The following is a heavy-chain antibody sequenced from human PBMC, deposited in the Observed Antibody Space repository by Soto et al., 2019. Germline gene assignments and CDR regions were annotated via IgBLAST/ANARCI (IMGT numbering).Heavy chain of an antibody. V-gene: IGHV3-23*01. Sequence: GGSLRLSCAASGFTFSNYAVTWVRQAPGKGLEWVSTISGSGGSTYYADSVKGRFTISRDNSKNTLYLQMNSLRAEDTAVYYCAKEWRYFDWYPKARGAFDIWGQGIRVTVSS. CDR1: GFTFSNYA. D-gene: IGHD3-9*01. CDR3: AKEWRYFDWYPKARGAFDI. CDR2: ISGSGGST. J-gene: IGHJ3*02.